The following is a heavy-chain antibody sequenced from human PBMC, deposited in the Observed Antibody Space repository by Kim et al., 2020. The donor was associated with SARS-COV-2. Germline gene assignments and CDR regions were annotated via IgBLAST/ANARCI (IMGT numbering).Heavy chain of an antibody. J-gene: IGHJ6*03. V-gene: IGHV4-30-4*01. CDR3: VRVSCSITSCHDHYSYYYYYDV. Sequence: SETLSLTCTVSGGPISSGHYYWSWIRQPPGKGLEWIGYIYYSGSTYYNPSIKNRVSMSVDTSENQFSLELSSVTAADTADYYCVRVSCSITSCHDHYSYYYYYDVWGKGTTVTVSS. CDR2: IYYSGST. CDR1: GGPISSGHYY. D-gene: IGHD2-2*01.